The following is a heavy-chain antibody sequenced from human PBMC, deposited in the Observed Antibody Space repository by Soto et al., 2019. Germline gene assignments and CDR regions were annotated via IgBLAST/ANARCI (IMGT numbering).Heavy chain of an antibody. CDR3: ARAEAEQFSSDGSWIDF. Sequence: QVQLVESGGGVVQPGRSLRLSCAASGFIFSNYAMHWVRQSPGKGLEWVAVIPNDASAEYYADSVRGRFTISRDNSKNTLFLQMDSVRHEDVSLYSCARAEAEQFSSDGSWIDFWGQGTLVSVSS. CDR2: IPNDASAE. J-gene: IGHJ4*02. D-gene: IGHD6-25*01. V-gene: IGHV3-30-3*01. CDR1: GFIFSNYA.